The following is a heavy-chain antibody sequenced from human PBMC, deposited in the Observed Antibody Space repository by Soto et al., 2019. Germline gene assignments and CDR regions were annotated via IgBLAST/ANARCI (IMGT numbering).Heavy chain of an antibody. V-gene: IGHV4-59*01. CDR3: ARGRYDWGNYSVDY. D-gene: IGHD3-16*01. J-gene: IGHJ4*02. CDR1: GGSISDYY. Sequence: QVQLQESGPGLLKPSETLSLTCTVSGGSISDYYWTWIRQPPGKGLEWIGYVHNSGSTSYKTSLKSRVTISVDTSKNHFSLKLSSVTAADTAMYYCARGRYDWGNYSVDYWGQGTLVTVSS. CDR2: VHNSGST.